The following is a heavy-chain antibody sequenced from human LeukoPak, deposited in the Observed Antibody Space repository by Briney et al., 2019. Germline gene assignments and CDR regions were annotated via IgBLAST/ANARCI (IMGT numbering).Heavy chain of an antibody. CDR3: ASSIHYYDSSGTEG. CDR1: GFTVSSNY. CDR2: IYSGGST. D-gene: IGHD3-22*01. Sequence: GGSLRLSCAASGFTVSSNYMSWVRQAPGKGMELDSVIYSGGSTYYADSVKGRFTISRDNSKNTLYLQMNSLRAEDTAVYYCASSIHYYDSSGTEGWGQGTLVTVSS. V-gene: IGHV3-66*01. J-gene: IGHJ4*02.